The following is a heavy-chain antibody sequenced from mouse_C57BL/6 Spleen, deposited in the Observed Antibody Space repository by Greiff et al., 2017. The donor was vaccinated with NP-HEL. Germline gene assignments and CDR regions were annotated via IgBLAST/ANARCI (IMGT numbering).Heavy chain of an antibody. J-gene: IGHJ4*01. D-gene: IGHD1-1*01. CDR1: GFTFSDYG. CDR3: ARPGYYGSSLYAMDY. V-gene: IGHV5-17*01. CDR2: ISSGSSTI. Sequence: EVQRVESGGGLVKPGGSLKLSCAASGFTFSDYGMHWVRQAPEKGLEWVAYISSGSSTIYYADTVKGRCTISRDNAKNTLFLQMTSLRSEDTAMYYCARPGYYGSSLYAMDYWGQGTSVTVSS.